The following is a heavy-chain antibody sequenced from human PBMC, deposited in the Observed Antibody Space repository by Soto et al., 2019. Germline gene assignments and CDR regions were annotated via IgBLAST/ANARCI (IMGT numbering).Heavy chain of an antibody. Sequence: PSETLSLTCTVSGGSISSSTYYWAWIRQPPGKGLEWIGSIYESGRSGSTYYNPSLKSRVTISVDTSKNQFSLKLNSVTAADTAVYYCARQLSWQQQQVDFWGQGTLVTVSS. CDR1: GGSISSSTYY. CDR3: ARQLSWQQQQVDF. V-gene: IGHV4-39*01. CDR2: IYESGRSGST. D-gene: IGHD6-13*01. J-gene: IGHJ4*02.